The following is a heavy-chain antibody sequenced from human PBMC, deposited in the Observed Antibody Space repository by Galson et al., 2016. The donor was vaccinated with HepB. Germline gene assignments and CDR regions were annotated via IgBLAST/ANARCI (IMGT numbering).Heavy chain of an antibody. J-gene: IGHJ4*02. Sequence: QSGAEVKKPGEALRISCKGSGYLFSSYWIAWVRQVPGKGPEWMGIIYPGDSDTRYSPSFVGQVTISADRSISTAYLQWSSLKASDTAMYYCARRGSGWSSFDFWGQGTLVTVSS. V-gene: IGHV5-51*03. D-gene: IGHD6-19*01. CDR2: IYPGDSDT. CDR1: GYLFSSYW. CDR3: ARRGSGWSSFDF.